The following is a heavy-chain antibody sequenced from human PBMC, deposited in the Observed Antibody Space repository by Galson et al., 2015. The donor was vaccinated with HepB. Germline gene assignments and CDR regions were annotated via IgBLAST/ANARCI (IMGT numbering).Heavy chain of an antibody. Sequence: SVKVSCKASGYTFTGYYMHWVRQAPGQGLEWMGRINPNSGGTNYAQKFQGRVTMTRDTFISTAYMELSRLRSDDTAVYYCARVGYYGSGSYSSYDYWGQGTLVTVSS. CDR1: GYTFTGYY. CDR2: INPNSGGT. V-gene: IGHV1-2*06. D-gene: IGHD3-10*01. CDR3: ARVGYYGSGSYSSYDY. J-gene: IGHJ4*02.